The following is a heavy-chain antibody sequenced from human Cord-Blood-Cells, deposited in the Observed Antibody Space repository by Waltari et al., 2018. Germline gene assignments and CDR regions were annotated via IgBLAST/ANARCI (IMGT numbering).Heavy chain of an antibody. CDR3: ARDLNYWYFDL. Sequence: QVQLVQSGAAVNKPGASVKVSCRAFGYTFTGYYMHWVRQATGQGLEWMGWINPNSGGTNYAQKFQGRVTMTRDTSISTAYMELSRLRSDDTAVYYCARDLNYWYFDLWGRGTLVTVSS. CDR1: GYTFTGYY. J-gene: IGHJ2*01. CDR2: INPNSGGT. V-gene: IGHV1-2*02.